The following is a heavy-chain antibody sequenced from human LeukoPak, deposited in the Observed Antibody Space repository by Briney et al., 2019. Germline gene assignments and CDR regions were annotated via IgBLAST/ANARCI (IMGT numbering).Heavy chain of an antibody. Sequence: ASVKVSCKASGYTFTSYGISWVRQAPGQGLEWMGWISAYNGNTNYAQKLQGRVTITTDESTSTAYMELSSLRSEDTAVYYCATTDPISDYFDYWGQGTLATVSS. CDR1: GYTFTSYG. J-gene: IGHJ4*02. CDR2: ISAYNGNT. CDR3: ATTDPISDYFDY. V-gene: IGHV1-18*01. D-gene: IGHD4-17*01.